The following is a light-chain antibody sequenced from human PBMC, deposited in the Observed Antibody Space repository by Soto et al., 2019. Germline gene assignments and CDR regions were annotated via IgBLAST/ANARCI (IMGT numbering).Light chain of an antibody. Sequence: DIVMTQSPLSLPVTPGEPASISCRSSQSLLHSNGYNYLDWYLQKPGQSPQLLIYLGSNRASGVPDRCSGSGSGTDFTLKISRVEAEDVGVYYSMQALQTLYPFGQGTKLEIK. CDR3: MQALQTLYP. V-gene: IGKV2-28*01. J-gene: IGKJ2*01. CDR2: LGS. CDR1: QSLLHSNGYNY.